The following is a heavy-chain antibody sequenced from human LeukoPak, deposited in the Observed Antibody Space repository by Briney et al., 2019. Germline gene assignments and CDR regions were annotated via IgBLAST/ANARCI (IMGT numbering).Heavy chain of an antibody. Sequence: SETLSLTCTVSGGSITNYCWSWIRQPPGKGLEWLGYIYYTGATKYNPSLESRVTISVDTSKSQFSLQLSSVTAADTAVYYCTRDAEISGYTWYNWFDPWGQGILVTVSS. CDR1: GGSITNYC. J-gene: IGHJ5*02. CDR2: IYYTGAT. V-gene: IGHV4-59*01. CDR3: TRDAEISGYTWYNWFDP. D-gene: IGHD3-22*01.